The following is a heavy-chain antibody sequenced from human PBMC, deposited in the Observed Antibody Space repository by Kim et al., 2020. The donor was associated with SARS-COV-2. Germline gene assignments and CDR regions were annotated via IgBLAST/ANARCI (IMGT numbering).Heavy chain of an antibody. V-gene: IGHV4-39*01. CDR1: GGSISSSSYY. CDR3: ARHGPHHIADWYFDL. CDR2: IYYSGST. D-gene: IGHD2-21*01. Sequence: SETLSLTCTVSGGSISSSSYYWGWIRQPPGKGLEWFGRIYYSGSTYYNPSLKSRVTISVDTSKNHFSLKLSSVTAADTAVYYCARHGPHHIADWYFDLWGRGSLVTVSS. J-gene: IGHJ2*01.